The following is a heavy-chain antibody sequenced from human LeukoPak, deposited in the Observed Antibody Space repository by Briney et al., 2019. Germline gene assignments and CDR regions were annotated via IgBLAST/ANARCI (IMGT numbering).Heavy chain of an antibody. D-gene: IGHD3-16*02. CDR1: GGSISSGSYY. J-gene: IGHJ4*02. V-gene: IGHV4-61*02. CDR2: IYTSGST. Sequence: SQTLSLTCTVSGGSISSGSYYWSWIRQPAGKGLEWIGRIYTSGSTNYNPSLKSRVTISVDTSKNQFSLKLSSVTAADTAVYYCARDYYDYVWGSYLLDYWGQGTLATVSS. CDR3: ARDYYDYVWGSYLLDY.